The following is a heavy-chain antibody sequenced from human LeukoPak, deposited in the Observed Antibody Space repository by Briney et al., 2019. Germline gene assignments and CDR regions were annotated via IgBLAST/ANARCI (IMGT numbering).Heavy chain of an antibody. CDR2: ISAYNGNT. Sequence: ASVKVSCKASGHTFTSYGISWVRQAPGQGLEWMGWISAYNGNTNYAQKLQGRVTMTTDTSTSTAYMELRSLRSDDTAVYYCARDRIDYYDSSGYLELFDYWGQGTLVTVSS. J-gene: IGHJ4*02. D-gene: IGHD3-22*01. CDR1: GHTFTSYG. CDR3: ARDRIDYYDSSGYLELFDY. V-gene: IGHV1-18*01.